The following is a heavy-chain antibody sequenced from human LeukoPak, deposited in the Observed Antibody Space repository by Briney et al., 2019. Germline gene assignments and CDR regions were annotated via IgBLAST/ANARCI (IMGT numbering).Heavy chain of an antibody. Sequence: SVKVSCKASGGTFSSYAISWVRQAPGQGLEWMGGIIPIFGTANYAQKFQGRVTITADESTRTAYMELSSLRSEDTAVYYCASPASYYYDSSGSDYFDYWGQGTLVTVSS. CDR3: ASPASYYYDSSGSDYFDY. D-gene: IGHD3-22*01. CDR2: IIPIFGTA. V-gene: IGHV1-69*13. CDR1: GGTFSSYA. J-gene: IGHJ4*02.